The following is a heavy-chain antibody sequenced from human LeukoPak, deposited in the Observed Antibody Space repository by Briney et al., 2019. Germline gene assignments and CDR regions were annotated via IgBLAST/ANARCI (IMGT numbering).Heavy chain of an antibody. CDR2: INPNSGGT. CDR1: GYTFTGYY. V-gene: IGHV1-2*02. Sequence: ASVKVSCKASGYTFTGYYMHWVRQAPGQGLEWMGWINPNSGGTNYAQKFQGRVTMTRDTSISTAYMELSRLRSDDAAVYYCARDLGGYDSSGPNYWGQGTLVTVSS. CDR3: ARDLGGYDSSGPNY. J-gene: IGHJ4*02. D-gene: IGHD3-22*01.